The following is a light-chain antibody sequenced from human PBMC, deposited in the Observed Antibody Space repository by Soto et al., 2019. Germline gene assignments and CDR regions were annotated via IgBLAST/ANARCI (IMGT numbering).Light chain of an antibody. V-gene: IGLV2-8*01. Sequence: QSVLTQPPSASGSPGQSVTIACTGTSSDVGYYNYVSWYQQPPGKAPKLLIYDVSKRPSGVPDRFSGSKSGNTASLTVSGLQAEDEGDYFCKSYAGSNTYVFGSGTKVTVL. J-gene: IGLJ1*01. CDR3: KSYAGSNTYV. CDR2: DVS. CDR1: SSDVGYYNY.